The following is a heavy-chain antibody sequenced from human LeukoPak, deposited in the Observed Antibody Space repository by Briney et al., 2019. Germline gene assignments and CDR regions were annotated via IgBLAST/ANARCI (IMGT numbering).Heavy chain of an antibody. CDR3: ARGSSGYRFDC. Sequence: SETLSLTCTVSGGSISSFYWSWIRQPPGKGLEWTGYIHYSGSTNYNPSLKSRVTISVDTSKNQFSLNLSSVTAADTAVYYCARGSSGYRFDCWGQGTLVTVSS. D-gene: IGHD3-22*01. CDR2: IHYSGST. V-gene: IGHV4-59*01. J-gene: IGHJ4*02. CDR1: GGSISSFY.